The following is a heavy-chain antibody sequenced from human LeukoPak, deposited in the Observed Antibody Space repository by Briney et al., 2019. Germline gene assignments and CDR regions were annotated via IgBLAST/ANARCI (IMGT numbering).Heavy chain of an antibody. CDR1: GFTFSSYA. J-gene: IGHJ4*02. V-gene: IGHV3-23*01. CDR2: ISGSGGST. CDR3: ARVLQGYYNFDY. Sequence: GGSLRLSCAASGFTFSSYAMSWVRQAPGKGLEWVSAISGSGGSTYYADSVKGRFTISRDNAKNSLYLQMNSLRAEDTAVYYCARVLQGYYNFDYWGQGTLVTVSS. D-gene: IGHD1-26*01.